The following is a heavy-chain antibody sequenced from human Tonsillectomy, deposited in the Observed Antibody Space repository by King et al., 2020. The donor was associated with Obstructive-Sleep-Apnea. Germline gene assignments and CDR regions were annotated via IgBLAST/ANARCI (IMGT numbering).Heavy chain of an antibody. CDR2: ISYSSATI. J-gene: IGHJ6*02. Sequence: VQLVESGGGLVQPGGSLRLSCAASGFIFNSFSLNWVRQTPGKGLEWISYISYSSATIYYADSVKGRVSISRDNANNSLYLQMNSLRAEETGVYYCARETKYGMDVWGQGTTVTVSS. CDR3: ARETKYGMDV. V-gene: IGHV3-48*04. CDR1: GFIFNSFS. D-gene: IGHD1-7*01.